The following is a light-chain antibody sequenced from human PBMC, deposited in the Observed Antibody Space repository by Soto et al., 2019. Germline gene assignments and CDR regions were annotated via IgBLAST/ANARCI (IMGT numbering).Light chain of an antibody. CDR3: QQYFHFPVT. CDR1: QSISSW. V-gene: IGKV1-5*03. J-gene: IGKJ2*01. CDR2: KAS. Sequence: DILMTQSPSTLSASVGDRVTITCRASQSISSWLAWYQQKPGKAPKLLIYKASSLESGVPSRFSGSGSGTEVTLTISSLQPDDFATYYCQQYFHFPVTFGRGTKVEIK.